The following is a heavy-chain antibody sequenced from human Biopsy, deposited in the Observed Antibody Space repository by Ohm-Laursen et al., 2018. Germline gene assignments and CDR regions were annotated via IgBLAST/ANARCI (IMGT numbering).Heavy chain of an antibody. D-gene: IGHD6-19*01. CDR1: GFTFENYA. Sequence: SLRLSCTASGFTFENYAMNWVRQAPGKGLEWVSSISWNSGSVVYADSVKGRFTISRDNAKNSLYLQMHSLRAEDTAFYYCAKASGYSSGWPIDYWGQGNLVTVSS. V-gene: IGHV3-9*01. CDR3: AKASGYSSGWPIDY. J-gene: IGHJ4*02. CDR2: ISWNSGSV.